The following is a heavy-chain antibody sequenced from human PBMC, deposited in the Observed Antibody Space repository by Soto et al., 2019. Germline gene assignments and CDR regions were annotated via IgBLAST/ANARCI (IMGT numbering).Heavy chain of an antibody. CDR1: GGTFSSYA. V-gene: IGHV1-69*06. D-gene: IGHD6-6*01. CDR2: IIPIFGTA. CDR3: AGDRYSSSWLWGYGMDV. J-gene: IGHJ6*02. Sequence: QVQLVQSGAEVKKPGSSVKVSCKASGGTFSSYAISWVRQAPGPGLEWMGGIIPIFGTAHYAQKFRGRVTITADKSPSTAYMGLSSLRSEDTAVYYCAGDRYSSSWLWGYGMDVWGRATTVTVSS.